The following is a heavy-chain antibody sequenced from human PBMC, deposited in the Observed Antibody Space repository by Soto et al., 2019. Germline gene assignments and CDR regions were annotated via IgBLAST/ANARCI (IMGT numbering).Heavy chain of an antibody. Sequence: QVQLVQSGAEVKKPGSSVKVSCKASGGTFSSYAISWVRQAPGQGLEWMGGIIPIFGTANYAQKFQGRVTITADESTSXGXXGLSSLRSEDTAGYYCASDDSGSHPSRLLYNGFDPWGQGTLVTVSS. CDR1: GGTFSSYA. J-gene: IGHJ5*02. CDR3: ASDDSGSHPSRLLYNGFDP. CDR2: IIPIFGTA. D-gene: IGHD1-26*01. V-gene: IGHV1-69*12.